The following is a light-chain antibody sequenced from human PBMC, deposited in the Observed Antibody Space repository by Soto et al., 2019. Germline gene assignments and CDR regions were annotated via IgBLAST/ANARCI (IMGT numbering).Light chain of an antibody. CDR2: GNG. V-gene: IGLV1-40*01. CDR3: QSYYSSLSGSEV. Sequence: QSVLTQPPSVSGAPGQRVTISCTGSSSNIGAGHDVHWYQQLPGTAPKLLIYGNGNRPSGVPDRFSGSKSGTSASLAITGLQAEDEADYYCQSYYSSLSGSEVFGTGTKLTVL. CDR1: SSNIGAGHD. J-gene: IGLJ1*01.